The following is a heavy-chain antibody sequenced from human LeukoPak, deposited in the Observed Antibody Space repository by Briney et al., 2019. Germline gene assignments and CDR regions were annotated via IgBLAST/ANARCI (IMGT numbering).Heavy chain of an antibody. V-gene: IGHV1-69*05. CDR1: GGTFSSYA. CDR2: IIPIFGTA. CDR3: ARGDDFWSGYWYY. Sequence: SVKVSCKASGGTFSSYAISWVRRALGRGLEWMGGIIPIFGTANYAQKFQGRVTITTDESTSTAYMELSSLRSEDTAVYYCARGDDFWSGYWYYSGQGTLVTVSS. D-gene: IGHD3-3*01. J-gene: IGHJ4*02.